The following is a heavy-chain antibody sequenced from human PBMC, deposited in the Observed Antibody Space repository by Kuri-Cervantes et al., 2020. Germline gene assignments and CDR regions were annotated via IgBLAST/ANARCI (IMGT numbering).Heavy chain of an antibody. CDR1: GFTFSSYW. D-gene: IGHD2-21*02. CDR2: IKQDGSEK. Sequence: GESLKISCAASGFTFSSYWMSWVRQAPGKGLEWVANIKQDGSEKNYVDSVKGRFTISRDNAKNLLYLQMNSLRGEDTAIYYCARGLVVVTAKDYFDYWGQGTLVTVSS. V-gene: IGHV3-7*01. J-gene: IGHJ4*02. CDR3: ARGLVVVTAKDYFDY.